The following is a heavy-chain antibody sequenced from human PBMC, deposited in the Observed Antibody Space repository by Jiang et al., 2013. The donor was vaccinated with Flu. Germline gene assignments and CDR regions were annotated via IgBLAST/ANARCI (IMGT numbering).Heavy chain of an antibody. D-gene: IGHD6-19*01. J-gene: IGHJ4*02. CDR3: ARDGYSSGWDFDY. CDR2: MYHNGNT. Sequence: GLVKPSETLSLTCAVSGYSIRTGFYWGWVRQPPGKGLEWIASMYHNGNTYYNPSLKSRLTMSVDTSKNQFSLKLSSVTAADTAVYYCARDGYSSGWDFDYWGQGSLVIVSS. CDR1: GYSIRTGFY. V-gene: IGHV4-38-2*02.